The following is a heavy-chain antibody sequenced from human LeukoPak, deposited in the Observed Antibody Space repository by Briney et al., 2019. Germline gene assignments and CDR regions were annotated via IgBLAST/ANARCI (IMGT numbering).Heavy chain of an antibody. J-gene: IGHJ4*02. D-gene: IGHD5-18*01. V-gene: IGHV3-30-3*01. CDR2: ISYDGSNK. Sequence: GGSLRLSCAASGFTVSSNYMSWVRQAPGKGLEWVAVISYDGSNKYYADSVKGRFTISRDNSKNTPYLQMNSLKAEDTAVYYCARGRIQLWTHYFDYWGQGTLVTVSS. CDR1: GFTVSSNY. CDR3: ARGRIQLWTHYFDY.